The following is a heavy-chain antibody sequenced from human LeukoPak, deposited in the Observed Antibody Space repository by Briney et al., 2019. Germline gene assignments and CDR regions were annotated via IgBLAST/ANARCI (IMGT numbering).Heavy chain of an antibody. V-gene: IGHV3-11*01. CDR1: GFTFSDYY. Sequence: GGSLRLFCAASGFTFSDYYMSWIRQAPGKGLEWVSHIGSSANTIWYADSVKGRFTISRDNAKNSVHLQMNSLRAEDTAVYYCARRYGIAGLTYFNYYGMDVWGQGTTVTVS. D-gene: IGHD1-1*01. J-gene: IGHJ6*02. CDR2: IGSSANTI. CDR3: ARRYGIAGLTYFNYYGMDV.